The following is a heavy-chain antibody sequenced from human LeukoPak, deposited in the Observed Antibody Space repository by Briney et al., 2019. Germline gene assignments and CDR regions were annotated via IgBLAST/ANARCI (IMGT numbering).Heavy chain of an antibody. CDR3: ARVFIVGAPDYYYYYYMDV. V-gene: IGHV1-18*01. Sequence: ASVKVSCKASGYTFSGTGWYLYWLRQAPGQGLEWMGWISAYNGNTNYAQKLQGRVTMTTDTSTSTAYMELRSLRSDDTAVYYCARVFIVGAPDYYYYYYMDVWGKGTTVTVSS. J-gene: IGHJ6*03. CDR2: ISAYNGNT. D-gene: IGHD1-26*01. CDR1: GYTFSGTGW.